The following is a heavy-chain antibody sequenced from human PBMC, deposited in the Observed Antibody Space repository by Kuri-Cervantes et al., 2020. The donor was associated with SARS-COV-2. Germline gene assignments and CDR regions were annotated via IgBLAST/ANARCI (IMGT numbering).Heavy chain of an antibody. CDR3: ARREMATMSFDY. Sequence: SQTLSLTCAVSGYSISSGYYWGWIRQPPGKGLEWIGSIYHSGSTYYNPSLKSRATISVDTSKNQFSLKLSSVTAADTAVYYCARREMATMSFDYWGQGTLVTVSS. V-gene: IGHV4-38-2*01. J-gene: IGHJ4*02. CDR1: GYSISSGYY. CDR2: IYHSGST. D-gene: IGHD5-24*01.